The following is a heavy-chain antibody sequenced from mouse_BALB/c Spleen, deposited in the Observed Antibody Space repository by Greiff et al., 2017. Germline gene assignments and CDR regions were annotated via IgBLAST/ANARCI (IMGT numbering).Heavy chain of an antibody. V-gene: IGHV5-9-3*01. J-gene: IGHJ4*01. CDR3: ARRGDYGYAMDY. D-gene: IGHD2-4*01. CDR2: ISSGGSYT. CDR1: GFTFSSYA. Sequence: DVQLVESGGGLVKPGGSLKLSCAASGFTFSSYAMSWVRQTPEKRLEWVATISSGGSYTYYPDSVKGRFTISRDNAKNTLYLQMSSLRSEDTAMYYCARRGDYGYAMDYWGQGTSVTVSS.